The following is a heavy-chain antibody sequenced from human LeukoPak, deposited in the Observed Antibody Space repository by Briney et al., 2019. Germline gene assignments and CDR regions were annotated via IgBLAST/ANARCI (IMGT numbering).Heavy chain of an antibody. V-gene: IGHV3-23*01. CDR2: IGGRGGTT. CDR3: ARDPRESYYDSSGYYYDY. Sequence: PGGSLRLSCAASAFTFSSYAMSWVRQAPGKGLEWVSAIGGRGGTTYYADSVKGRFTISRDNSKNTLYLLMNSLRAEDTAVYYCARDPRESYYDSSGYYYDYWGQGTLVTVSS. J-gene: IGHJ4*02. D-gene: IGHD3-22*01. CDR1: AFTFSSYA.